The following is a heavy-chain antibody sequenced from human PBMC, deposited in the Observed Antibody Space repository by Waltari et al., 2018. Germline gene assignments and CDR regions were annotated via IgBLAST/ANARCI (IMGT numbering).Heavy chain of an antibody. CDR2: VNPVSGGT. Sequence: QVQLVQSGTEVRKPGEPVTVSCRSSLYLLTPYYIHWVRQVPGQGLEWMGVVNPVSGGTTYPQKVRGRLTLTRDTSTSTVFMQLSGLRPEDTAIYFCARDINQAGDDSGGSYNSGAFDIWGQGTRVTVSS. CDR1: LYLLTPYY. V-gene: IGHV1-46*01. J-gene: IGHJ3*02. D-gene: IGHD3-22*01. CDR3: ARDINQAGDDSGGSYNSGAFDI.